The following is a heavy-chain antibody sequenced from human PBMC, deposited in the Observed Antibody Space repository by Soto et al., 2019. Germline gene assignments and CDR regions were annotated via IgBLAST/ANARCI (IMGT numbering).Heavy chain of an antibody. V-gene: IGHV1-69*02. Sequence: QVQLVQSGAEVKKPGSSVKVSCKASGGTFSSYTISWVRQAPGQGLEWMGRIIPILGIANYAQKFQGRVTITADKSTSTAYMELSSLRSEDTAVYYCARMYDKGAFDIWGQGTMLTVSS. CDR1: GGTFSSYT. J-gene: IGHJ3*02. CDR2: IIPILGIA. D-gene: IGHD3-9*01. CDR3: ARMYDKGAFDI.